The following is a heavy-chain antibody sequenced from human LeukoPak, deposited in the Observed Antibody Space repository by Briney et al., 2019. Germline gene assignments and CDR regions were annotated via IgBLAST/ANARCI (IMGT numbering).Heavy chain of an antibody. CDR3: AREASFLEWLPFDY. CDR1: GGTFSSYA. Sequence: EASVKVSCKASGGTFSSYAISWVRQAPGQGLEWMGRIIPILGIANYAQKFQGRVTITAGKSTSTAYMELSSLRSEDTAVYYCAREASFLEWLPFDYWGQGTLVTVSS. D-gene: IGHD3-3*01. V-gene: IGHV1-69*04. J-gene: IGHJ4*02. CDR2: IIPILGIA.